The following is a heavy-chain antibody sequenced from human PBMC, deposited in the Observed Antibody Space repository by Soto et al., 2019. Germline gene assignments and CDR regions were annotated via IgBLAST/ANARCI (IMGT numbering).Heavy chain of an antibody. Sequence: PSETLSLTCTFSGGSISSGDYYWSWIRQPPGKGLEWIGYIYYSGSTYYNPSLKSRVTISVDTSKNQFSLKLSSVTAADTAVYYCARPFESGYGFDYGGQGTLVTVSS. CDR2: IYYSGST. J-gene: IGHJ4*02. CDR3: ARPFESGYGFDY. CDR1: GGSISSGDYY. V-gene: IGHV4-30-4*01. D-gene: IGHD5-12*01.